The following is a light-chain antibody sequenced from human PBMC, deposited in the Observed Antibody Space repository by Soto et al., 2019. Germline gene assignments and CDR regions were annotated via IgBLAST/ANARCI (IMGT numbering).Light chain of an antibody. CDR1: QSVSSY. Sequence: IVLTQSPATLFLSPGERATLSCGAIQSVSSYLDWYQQKPGLAPRLVIYDSSIRATGIPDRFSGSGSGTDFTLTISRLEPEDFAVYFCQQYGNSPQNTFCQGTRMEIK. V-gene: IGKV3D-20*01. J-gene: IGKJ5*01. CDR3: QQYGNSPQNT. CDR2: DSS.